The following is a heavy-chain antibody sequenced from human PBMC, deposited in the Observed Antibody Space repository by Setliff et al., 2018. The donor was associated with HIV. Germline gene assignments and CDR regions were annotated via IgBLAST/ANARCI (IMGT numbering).Heavy chain of an antibody. D-gene: IGHD3-3*01. CDR1: GGSISGTYY. V-gene: IGHV4-31*03. Sequence: SETLSLTCTVTGGSISGTYYWTWIRQHPGKGLEWIGYFYYRGTTYYTPSLKSRVTISVDSSKNQFSLKLTSVTAADTAVYYCARGNIDYWTGYYSRSGYFYYMDVWGRGTTVTVSS. CDR2: FYYRGTT. J-gene: IGHJ6*03. CDR3: ARGNIDYWTGYYSRSGYFYYMDV.